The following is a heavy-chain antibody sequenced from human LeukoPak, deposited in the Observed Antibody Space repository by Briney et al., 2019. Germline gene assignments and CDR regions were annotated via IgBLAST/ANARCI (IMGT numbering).Heavy chain of an antibody. Sequence: GGSLRLSCAASGFTFSSYAMHRVRQAPGKGLEWVAVISYDGSNKYYADSVKGRFTISRDNSKNTLYLQMNSLRAEDTAVYYCARDSIAVAGTSGFDYWGQGTLVTVSS. V-gene: IGHV3-30-3*01. D-gene: IGHD6-19*01. CDR2: ISYDGSNK. J-gene: IGHJ4*02. CDR1: GFTFSSYA. CDR3: ARDSIAVAGTSGFDY.